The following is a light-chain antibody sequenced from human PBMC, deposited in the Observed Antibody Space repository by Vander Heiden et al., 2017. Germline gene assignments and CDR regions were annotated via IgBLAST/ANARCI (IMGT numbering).Light chain of an antibody. CDR3: AAWDDSLSGRV. V-gene: IGLV1-47*02. CDR2: SNN. J-gene: IGLJ3*02. Sequence: QSVLTQPPSASGTPGQRVTISRSGSNSNIGARLVYWYHQFPGMAPKFLSYSNNQRPSGVPGRFSGSKSGTSASLAISGLRSEDEADYYCAAWDDSLSGRVFGGGTKLTVL. CDR1: NSNIGARL.